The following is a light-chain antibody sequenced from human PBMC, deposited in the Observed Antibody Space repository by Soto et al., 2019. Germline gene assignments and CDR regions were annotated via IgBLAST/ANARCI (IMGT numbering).Light chain of an antibody. V-gene: IGKV3-15*01. CDR3: QQNNHWPS. J-gene: IGKJ4*01. CDR1: QSVSSN. CDR2: GAS. Sequence: EIVMTQSPATLSVSPGERATLSCRASQSVSSNLAWYQQNPGQAPRLLIYGASTRATCIPARLSGSGSGTEFTLTISSLQSEDFAVYYCQQNNHWPSFGGGTKVEIK.